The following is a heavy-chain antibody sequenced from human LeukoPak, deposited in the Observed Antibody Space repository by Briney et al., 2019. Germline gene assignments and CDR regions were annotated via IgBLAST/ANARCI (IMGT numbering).Heavy chain of an antibody. Sequence: GESLKISCKASGYSFATYWIVWVRQMPGKGLEWMGIIFPGDSDTRYSSSFQGRVTISADKSINTAYVQWRSLKASDTAMYYCARQGSSSWYYSDYWGQGTLVTVSS. CDR1: GYSFATYW. D-gene: IGHD6-13*01. V-gene: IGHV5-51*01. J-gene: IGHJ4*02. CDR3: ARQGSSSWYYSDY. CDR2: IFPGDSDT.